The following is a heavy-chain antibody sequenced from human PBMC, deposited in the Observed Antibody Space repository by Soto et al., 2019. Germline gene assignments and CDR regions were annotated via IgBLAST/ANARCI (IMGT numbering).Heavy chain of an antibody. J-gene: IGHJ4*02. CDR1: GNSISTGAYY. CDR3: AREGRSAAPQAGFDL. D-gene: IGHD3-10*01. CDR2: IFYSGNT. Sequence: SETLSLTCTVSGNSISTGAYYWSWLRQHPVKGLEWIGHIFYSGNTHYSPSLESRVTISVDTSKNQFSIKLTSVTVADTAVYYCAREGRSAAPQAGFDLWGQGTLVT. V-gene: IGHV4-31*03.